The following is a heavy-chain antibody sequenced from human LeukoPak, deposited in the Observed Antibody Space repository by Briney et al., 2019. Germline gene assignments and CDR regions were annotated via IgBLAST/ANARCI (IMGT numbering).Heavy chain of an antibody. J-gene: IGHJ3*02. CDR3: AKDLGSYLGAFDI. V-gene: IGHV3-33*06. CDR2: IWYDGSNK. CDR1: GFTFSSYS. Sequence: GGSLRLSCAASGFTFSSYSMNWVRQAPGKGLEWVAVIWYDGSNKYYADSVKGRFTISRDNSKNTLYLQMNSLRAEDTAVYYCAKDLGSYLGAFDIWGQGTMVTVSS. D-gene: IGHD1-26*01.